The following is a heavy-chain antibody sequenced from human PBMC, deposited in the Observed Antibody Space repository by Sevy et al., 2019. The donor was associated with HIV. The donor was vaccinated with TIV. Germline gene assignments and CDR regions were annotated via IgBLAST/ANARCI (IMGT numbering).Heavy chain of an antibody. Sequence: GGSLRFSCAASGFTVGSNYMSWVRQAPGKGLEWVSIIYSGVTTSYADSVKGRFTISRDNSKNTLYLQMNSLRAEDTAVYYCARVSVYYYDSSGYYTTGNAFDIWGQGTMVTVSS. CDR3: ARVSVYYYDSSGYYTTGNAFDI. CDR2: IYSGVTT. CDR1: GFTVGSNY. J-gene: IGHJ3*02. V-gene: IGHV3-53*01. D-gene: IGHD3-22*01.